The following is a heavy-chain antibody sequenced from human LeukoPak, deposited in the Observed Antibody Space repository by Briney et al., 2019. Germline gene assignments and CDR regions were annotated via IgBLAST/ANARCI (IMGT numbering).Heavy chain of an antibody. CDR2: INPNSGGT. J-gene: IGHJ6*02. CDR1: GYIFTNYT. CDR3: ARDLGYSGFPYYYYGMDV. D-gene: IGHD5-12*01. V-gene: IGHV1-2*04. Sequence: ASVKVSCKASGYIFTNYTINWVRLAPGQGLEWMGWINPNSGGTNYAQKFQGWVTMTRDTSISTAYMELSRLRSDDTAVYYCARDLGYSGFPYYYYGMDVWGQGTTVTVSS.